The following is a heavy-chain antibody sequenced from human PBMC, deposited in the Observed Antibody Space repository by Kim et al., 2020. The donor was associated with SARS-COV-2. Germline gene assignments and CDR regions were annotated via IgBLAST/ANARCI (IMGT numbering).Heavy chain of an antibody. J-gene: IGHJ6*02. D-gene: IGHD2-2*02. CDR1: GFTFSSYG. CDR2: IWYDGSNK. V-gene: IGHV3-33*01. CDR3: ARGDVVVPAAIVGYYYYGMDV. Sequence: GGSLRLSCAASGFTFSSYGMHWVRQAPGKGLEWVAVIWYDGSNKYYADSVKGRFTISRDNSKNTLYLQMNSLRAEDTAVYYCARGDVVVPAAIVGYYYYGMDVWGQGTTVTIS.